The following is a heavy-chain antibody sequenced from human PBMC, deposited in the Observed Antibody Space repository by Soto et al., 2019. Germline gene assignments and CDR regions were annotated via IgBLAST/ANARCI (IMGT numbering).Heavy chain of an antibody. CDR2: IIPILDVA. Sequence: QVQLVQSGAEVKKPGSSVKVSCKASGDTFNSYTISWVRQAPGQGLEWMGRIIPILDVARYAQRFQGRVSIXADXXXXXXXMXXXSXRXEDXAVXYCARAGGYNSYGLDVWGQGTTVTVSS. CDR3: ARAGGYNSYGLDV. J-gene: IGHJ6*02. D-gene: IGHD5-12*01. CDR1: GDTFNSYT. V-gene: IGHV1-69*02.